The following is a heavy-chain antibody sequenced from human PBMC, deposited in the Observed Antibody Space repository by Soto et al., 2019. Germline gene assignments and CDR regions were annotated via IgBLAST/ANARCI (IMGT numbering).Heavy chain of an antibody. D-gene: IGHD3-22*01. Sequence: ASVKVSCKASGYTLNTYGITWVRQAPGQGLEWMGWISANNDHTNYPQKPQGRVTMTTDTSTSTAYMELRSLTSDDTAVYYCAREQLDDSSGYYYNPSFDYWGQGTLVTVSS. V-gene: IGHV1-18*01. CDR2: ISANNDHT. CDR3: AREQLDDSSGYYYNPSFDY. CDR1: GYTLNTYG. J-gene: IGHJ4*02.